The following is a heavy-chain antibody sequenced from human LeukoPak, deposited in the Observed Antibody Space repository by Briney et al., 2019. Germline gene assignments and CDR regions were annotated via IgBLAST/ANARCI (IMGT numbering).Heavy chain of an antibody. Sequence: GGSLRLSCAASGFTFSSYWMSWVRQAPGKGLEWVSSISSSSSYIYYADSVKGRFTISRDNAKNSLYLQMNSLRAEDTAVYYCARQGGQAVAGYHFDYWGQGTLVTVSS. CDR3: ARQGGQAVAGYHFDY. J-gene: IGHJ4*02. CDR2: ISSSSSYI. D-gene: IGHD6-19*01. CDR1: GFTFSSYW. V-gene: IGHV3-21*01.